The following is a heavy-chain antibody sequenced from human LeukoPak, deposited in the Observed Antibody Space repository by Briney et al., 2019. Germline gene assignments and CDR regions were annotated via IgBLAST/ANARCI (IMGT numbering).Heavy chain of an antibody. CDR1: GYSFTSNV. V-gene: IGHV1-18*01. CDR3: ARDRPGYDFWSGYHTNYFDY. CDR2: INTYNSNT. Sequence: ASVKVSCKASGYSFTSNVISWVRQAPGQGLEWMGWINTYNSNTNFAQKFQDTVTLTTDTSTSTVYMDLGSLRSDDTAVYYCARDRPGYDFWSGYHTNYFDYWGQGTLVTVSS. J-gene: IGHJ4*02. D-gene: IGHD3-3*01.